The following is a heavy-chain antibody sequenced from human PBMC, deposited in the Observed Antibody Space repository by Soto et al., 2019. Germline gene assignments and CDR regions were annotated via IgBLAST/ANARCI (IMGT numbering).Heavy chain of an antibody. J-gene: IGHJ6*02. V-gene: IGHV4-34*01. CDR2: INHSGST. CDR3: ARAGRVYYYYYGMDV. Sequence: SETLSLTCAVYGGSFSGYYWSWIRQPPGKGLEWIGEINHSGSTNYNPSLKSRVTISVDTSKNQFSLKLSSVTAADTAVYYCARAGRVYYYYYGMDVWGQGTTVTVSS. CDR1: GGSFSGYY.